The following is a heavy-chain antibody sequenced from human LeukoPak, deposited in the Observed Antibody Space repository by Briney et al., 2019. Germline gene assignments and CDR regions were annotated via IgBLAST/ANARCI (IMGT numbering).Heavy chain of an antibody. CDR3: ARRRGVRLDAFDI. CDR1: GGSISNNIYY. Sequence: SETLSLTCTVSGGSISNNIYYWGWIRQPPGKGLEWIGTAYYTGSTYYNPSLKSRVTISVGTSQNQFSLKLSSVTASDTALYYCARRRGVRLDAFDIWGQGTMVTVSS. V-gene: IGHV4-39*01. CDR2: AYYTGST. J-gene: IGHJ3*02. D-gene: IGHD3-10*01.